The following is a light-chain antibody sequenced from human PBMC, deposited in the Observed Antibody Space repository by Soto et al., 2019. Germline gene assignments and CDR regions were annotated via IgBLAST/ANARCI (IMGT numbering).Light chain of an antibody. J-gene: IGKJ2*01. CDR2: AAS. CDR3: HQYADSPQT. CDR1: QSVSSSF. Sequence: EVVLTQSPGNLSLSPGERATLSCRASQSVSSSFLAWYQQKPGQAPRLLIHAASTGATGIPARFRGSGSGTDFTLTISSLEPEDSAVYFCHQYADSPQTFGQGTKVEIK. V-gene: IGKV3-20*01.